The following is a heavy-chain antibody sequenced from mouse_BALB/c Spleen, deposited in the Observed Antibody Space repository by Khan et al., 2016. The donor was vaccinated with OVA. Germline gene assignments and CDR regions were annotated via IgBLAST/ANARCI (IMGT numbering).Heavy chain of an antibody. CDR3: ARRYYYGQWYFDV. CDR2: ISYSGST. D-gene: IGHD1-1*01. V-gene: IGHV3-2*02. Sequence: EVPLQESGPGLVKPSQSLSLTCTVTGYSITSDYAWNWIRQFPGNKLEWMAYISYSGSTRSNPSLNSRISITRDTSKNQFFLQLNSVTTEDTATYYCARRYYYGQWYFDVWGAGTTVTVSS. CDR1: GYSITSDYA. J-gene: IGHJ1*01.